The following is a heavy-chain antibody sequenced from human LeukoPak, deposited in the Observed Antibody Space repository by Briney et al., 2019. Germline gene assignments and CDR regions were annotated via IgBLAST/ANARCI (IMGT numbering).Heavy chain of an antibody. V-gene: IGHV1-2*02. CDR1: GYTFTTYY. Sequence: ASVTVSCKASGYTFTTYYMHWVRQAPGQGLEWMGWINPNSGGTNCSQKFQGRVTMTRDTSISTAYMELSRLRSDDTAVYYCARGGYSSGWYGDSMEYYYYYHMAVWGKGTTVTISS. J-gene: IGHJ6*03. D-gene: IGHD6-19*01. CDR2: INPNSGGT. CDR3: ARGGYSSGWYGDSMEYYYYYHMAV.